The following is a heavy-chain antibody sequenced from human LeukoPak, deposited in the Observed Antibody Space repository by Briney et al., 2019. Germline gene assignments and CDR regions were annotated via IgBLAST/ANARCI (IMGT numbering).Heavy chain of an antibody. Sequence: SETLSLTCAVSAVSISNGGYSWSWIRQPPGKGLEWIGYIYQSGSTYYNPSLKSRVTISVDRSKNQFSLKLNSVTAADTAVYYCARGGLDAAGSEIDSGGQGTLVSVSS. CDR1: AVSISNGGYS. D-gene: IGHD6-13*01. CDR2: IYQSGST. V-gene: IGHV4-30-2*01. J-gene: IGHJ4*02. CDR3: ARGGLDAAGSEIDS.